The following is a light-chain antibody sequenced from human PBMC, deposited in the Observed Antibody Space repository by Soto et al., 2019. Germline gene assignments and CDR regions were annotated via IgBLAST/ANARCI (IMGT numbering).Light chain of an antibody. Sequence: QSALTQPPSASGSPGQSVTISCTGTSSDIGGYSYVAWYQQHPGKAPKLIIYEVTKRPSGVPDRFSGSESGNSASLTVFGLQAEDEAVYYCGSYAGSKNWGVFGGGTKLTVL. J-gene: IGLJ3*02. V-gene: IGLV2-8*01. CDR1: SSDIGGYSY. CDR3: GSYAGSKNWGV. CDR2: EVT.